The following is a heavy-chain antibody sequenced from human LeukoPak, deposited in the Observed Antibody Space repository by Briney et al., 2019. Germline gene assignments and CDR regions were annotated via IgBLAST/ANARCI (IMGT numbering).Heavy chain of an antibody. J-gene: IGHJ6*03. CDR2: ISGSGGST. CDR1: GFTFSSYA. D-gene: IGHD2-15*01. CDR3: AKCNPCSGGSCYQYYYYYMDV. Sequence: GGSLRLSCAASGFTFSSYAMSWVRQAPGKGLEWVSAISGSGGSTYYADSVKGRFTISRDNSKNTLYLQMNSLRAEDTAVYYCAKCNPCSGGSCYQYYYYYMDVWGKGTTVTVSS. V-gene: IGHV3-23*01.